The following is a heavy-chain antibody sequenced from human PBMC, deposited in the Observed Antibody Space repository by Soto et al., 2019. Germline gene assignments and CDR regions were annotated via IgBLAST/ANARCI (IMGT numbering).Heavy chain of an antibody. Sequence: QVQLVQSGAEVKKPGASVKVSCKASGYTFTTYGINWVRQAPGQGLEWMGWISAYNGNTNYAQKLQGRVTMTIDTTTSTAYMELRSLRSDDTAVYYCARVWVGTTFAYYYGMDVWGQGTTVTVSS. CDR1: GYTFTTYG. V-gene: IGHV1-18*01. CDR3: ARVWVGTTFAYYYGMDV. CDR2: ISAYNGNT. J-gene: IGHJ6*02. D-gene: IGHD1-1*01.